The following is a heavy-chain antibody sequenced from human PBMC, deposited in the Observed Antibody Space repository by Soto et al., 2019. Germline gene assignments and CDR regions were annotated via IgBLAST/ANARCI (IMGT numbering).Heavy chain of an antibody. CDR2: IYPGDSDT. CDR3: ATNSGYDYHYYYYMDV. V-gene: IGHV5-51*01. Sequence: PGESLNISCKGSGYSFTSYWIGWVRQMPGKGLEWMGIIYPGDSDTRYSPSFQGQVTISADKSISTAYLQWSSLKASDTAMYYCATNSGYDYHYYYYMDVWGKGTTVTVSS. D-gene: IGHD5-12*01. J-gene: IGHJ6*03. CDR1: GYSFTSYW.